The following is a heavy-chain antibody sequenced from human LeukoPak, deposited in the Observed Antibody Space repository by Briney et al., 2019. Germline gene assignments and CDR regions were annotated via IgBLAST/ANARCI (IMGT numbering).Heavy chain of an antibody. CDR1: GSTFSSYG. Sequence: GGSLRLSCAASGSTFSSYGMHWVRQAPGKGLEWVSFIQYDGRIKDYADSVKGRFTISRDNSKNTLYVQMNILRAEDTAVYYCATGYGFYFDYWGQGTLVTVSS. J-gene: IGHJ4*02. V-gene: IGHV3-30*02. CDR2: IQYDGRIK. D-gene: IGHD1-1*01. CDR3: ATGYGFYFDY.